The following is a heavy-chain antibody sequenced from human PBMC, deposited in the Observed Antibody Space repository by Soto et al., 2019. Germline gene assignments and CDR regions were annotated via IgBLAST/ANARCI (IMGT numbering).Heavy chain of an antibody. D-gene: IGHD6-25*01. Sequence: PGGSLRLSCAASGFTFDDYAMHWVRQAPGKGLEWVSGISWNSGSIGHADSVKGRFTISRDNAKNSLYLQMNSLRAEDTAVYYCARKRVGMDVWGQGTTVTVSS. J-gene: IGHJ6*02. CDR2: ISWNSGSI. CDR3: ARKRVGMDV. V-gene: IGHV3-9*01. CDR1: GFTFDDYA.